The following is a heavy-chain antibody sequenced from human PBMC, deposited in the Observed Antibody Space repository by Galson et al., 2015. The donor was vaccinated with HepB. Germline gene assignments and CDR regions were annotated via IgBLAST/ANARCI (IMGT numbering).Heavy chain of an antibody. Sequence: SLRLSCAASGFTFSSYGMHWVRQAPGKGLEWVAVISYDGSNKYYADSVKGRFTISRDNSKNTLYLQMNSLRAEDTAVYYCAKGNIAAAGMGLSGDYWGQGTLVTVSS. CDR2: ISYDGSNK. V-gene: IGHV3-30*18. J-gene: IGHJ4*02. CDR3: AKGNIAAAGMGLSGDY. D-gene: IGHD6-13*01. CDR1: GFTFSSYG.